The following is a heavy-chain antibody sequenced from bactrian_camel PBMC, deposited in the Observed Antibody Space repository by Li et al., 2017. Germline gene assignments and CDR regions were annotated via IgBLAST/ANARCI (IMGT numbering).Heavy chain of an antibody. CDR3: AAAHRPPWGGSWSSLSTYEYVY. CDR2: IAGDGRA. Sequence: VQLVESGGGSVQAGGSLRLSCAASGYSDGCMAWFRQTPGKEREGVATIAGDGRATYADSVKGRFTISKDGARNTLYLQMHSLQSDDSGMYYCAAAHRPPWGGSWSSLSTYEYVYWGQGTQVTVS. V-gene: IGHV3S53*01. CDR1: GYSDGC. J-gene: IGHJ4*01. D-gene: IGHD6*01.